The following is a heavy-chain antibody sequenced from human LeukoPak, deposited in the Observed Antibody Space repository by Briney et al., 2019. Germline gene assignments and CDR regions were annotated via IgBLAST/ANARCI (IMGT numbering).Heavy chain of an antibody. CDR3: ARGLASGYPPIPFDY. D-gene: IGHD3-3*01. CDR1: GGSFSGYY. J-gene: IGHJ4*02. Sequence: SETLSLTCAVYGGSFSGYYWSWIRQPPGKGLEWIGEINHSGSTNYNPSLKSRVTISVDTSKIQFSLNLTSVTAADTAIYYCARGLASGYPPIPFDYWGQGTQVTVSS. CDR2: INHSGST. V-gene: IGHV4-34*01.